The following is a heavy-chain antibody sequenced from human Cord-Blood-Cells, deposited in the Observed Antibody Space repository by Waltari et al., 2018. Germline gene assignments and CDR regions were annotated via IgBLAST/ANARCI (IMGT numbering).Heavy chain of an antibody. V-gene: IGHV1-2*02. CDR2: INPNSGGT. D-gene: IGHD3-10*01. Sequence: TGYYMHWVRQAPGQGLEWMGWINPNSGGTNYAQKFQGRVTMTRDTSISTAYMELSRLRPDDTAVYYCARDRGSPVWYFDLWGRGTLVTVSS. CDR3: ARDRGSPVWYFDL. J-gene: IGHJ2*01. CDR1: TGYY.